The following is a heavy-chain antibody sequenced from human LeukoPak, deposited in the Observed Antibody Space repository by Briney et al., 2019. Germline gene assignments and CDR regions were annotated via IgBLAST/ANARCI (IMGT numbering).Heavy chain of an antibody. CDR1: GFTFSSYA. J-gene: IGHJ5*02. D-gene: IGHD6-19*01. CDR3: ATLIAVAGNNWFDP. Sequence: GGSLRLSCAASGFTFSSYAMHWVRQAPGKGLEWVAVISYDGSNKYYADSVKGRFTISRDNSKNTLYLQMNSLRAEDTAVYYCATLIAVAGNNWFDPWGHGTLVTVSS. V-gene: IGHV3-30-3*01. CDR2: ISYDGSNK.